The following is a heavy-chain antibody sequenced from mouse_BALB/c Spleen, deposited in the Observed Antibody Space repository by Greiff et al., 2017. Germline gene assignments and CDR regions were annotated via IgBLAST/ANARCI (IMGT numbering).Heavy chain of an antibody. D-gene: IGHD1-2*01. J-gene: IGHJ4*01. CDR1: GFNIKDTY. CDR2: IDPANGNT. CDR3: ASPIITTATGAMDY. V-gene: IGHV14-3*02. Sequence: VQLKQSGAELVKPGASVKLSCTASGFNIKDTYMHWVKQRPEQGLEWIGRIDPANGNTKYDPKFQGKATITADTSSNTAYLQLSSLTSEDTAVYYCASPIITTATGAMDYWGQGTSVTVSS.